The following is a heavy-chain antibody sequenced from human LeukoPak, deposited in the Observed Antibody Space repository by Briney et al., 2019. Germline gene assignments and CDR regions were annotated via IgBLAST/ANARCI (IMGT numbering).Heavy chain of an antibody. Sequence: PGGSLRLSCAASGFTFSSYGMHWVRQAPGKGLEWVAVISYDGSNKYYADSVKGRFTISRDNSKNTLYLQMNSLRAEDTAVYYCAKDSEHDFWNYYYGMDVWGQGTTVTVSS. J-gene: IGHJ6*02. CDR3: AKDSEHDFWNYYYGMDV. D-gene: IGHD3-3*01. V-gene: IGHV3-30*18. CDR2: ISYDGSNK. CDR1: GFTFSSYG.